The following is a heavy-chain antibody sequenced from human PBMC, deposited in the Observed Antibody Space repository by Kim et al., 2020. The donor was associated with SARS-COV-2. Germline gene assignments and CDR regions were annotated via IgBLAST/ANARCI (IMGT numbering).Heavy chain of an antibody. CDR3: AKVRSHYYSDAFDI. CDR2: MSRNRDNI. D-gene: IGHD3-10*01. Sequence: GGSLRLSCAASGFTFGDFAMHWVRQAPGKGLEWVSGMSRNRDNIGYADSVRGRFTISRDNAKNFLYLQMTSLRVEDTAVYYCAKVRSHYYSDAFDIWG. CDR1: GFTFGDFA. V-gene: IGHV3-9*01. J-gene: IGHJ3*02.